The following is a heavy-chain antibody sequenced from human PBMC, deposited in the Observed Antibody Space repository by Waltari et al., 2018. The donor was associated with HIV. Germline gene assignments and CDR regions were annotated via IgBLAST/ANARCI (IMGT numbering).Heavy chain of an antibody. CDR3: AKDIRSSSDFPAVDI. CDR2: ISWKRGRL. Sequence: EVQLVESGGGLVQPGGSLRLSCTASGFTFDDFAMYWVRQAPGKGLEWVSHISWKRGRLKDRFTISRDNAKNSVYLQMNSLRAEDTAFYYCAKDIRSSSDFPAVDIWGQGTMVTVSS. D-gene: IGHD2-21*02. J-gene: IGHJ3*02. V-gene: IGHV3-9*01. CDR1: GFTFDDFA.